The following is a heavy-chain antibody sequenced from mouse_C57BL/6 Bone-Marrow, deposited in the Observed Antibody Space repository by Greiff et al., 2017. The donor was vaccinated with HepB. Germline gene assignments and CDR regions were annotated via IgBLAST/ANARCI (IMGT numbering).Heavy chain of an antibody. V-gene: IGHV1-50*01. CDR3: ARARGNYFFDD. Sequence: QVQLQQPGAELVKPGASVKLSCKASGYTFTSYGMRWVKQRPGQGLEWIGEIDPSDSNTNYNQKFKGKATLTVDTSSSTAYMQLSSLTSEDSAVYYCARARGNYFFDDWGKGTTLTVSS. J-gene: IGHJ2*01. D-gene: IGHD2-1*01. CDR1: GYTFTSYG. CDR2: IDPSDSNT.